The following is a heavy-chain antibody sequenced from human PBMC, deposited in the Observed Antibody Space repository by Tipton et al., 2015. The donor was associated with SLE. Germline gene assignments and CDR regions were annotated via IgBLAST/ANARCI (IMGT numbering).Heavy chain of an antibody. CDR3: ARDLHDYVWGSYRAFDI. Sequence: TLSLTCAVYGGSFSGYYWSWIRQPPGKGLEWIGSIYHRGSTYYNPSLKSRVTISVDTSKNQFSLKLSSVTAADTAVYYCARDLHDYVWGSYRAFDIWGQGTMVT. CDR1: GGSFSGYY. J-gene: IGHJ3*02. CDR2: IYHRGST. D-gene: IGHD3-16*02. V-gene: IGHV4-34*01.